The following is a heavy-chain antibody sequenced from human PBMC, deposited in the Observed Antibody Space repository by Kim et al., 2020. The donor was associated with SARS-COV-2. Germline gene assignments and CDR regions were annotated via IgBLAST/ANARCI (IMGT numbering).Heavy chain of an antibody. CDR1: GFTFADYA. V-gene: IGHV3-43*02. Sequence: GGSLRLSCAATGFTFADYAMHWVRQAPGKGLEWVSLISGDGGSTYYADSVKGRFTISRDNSKNSLYLQMNSLRTEDTALYYCAFVNLAPVKLAPGAFDIWGQGTMVTVSS. D-gene: IGHD3-16*02. CDR3: AFVNLAPVKLAPGAFDI. J-gene: IGHJ3*02. CDR2: ISGDGGST.